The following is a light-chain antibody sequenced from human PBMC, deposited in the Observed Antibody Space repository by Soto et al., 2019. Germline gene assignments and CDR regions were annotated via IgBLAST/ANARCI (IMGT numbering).Light chain of an antibody. CDR1: SSDVGGNKY. CDR3: SAFTGTTYV. Sequence: QSVLTQPASVSGFPGQSITISCTGTSSDVGGNKYVSWYQHYPGKAPKLMICDGSNRPSGVSNRFSGSKSGNTASLTISGLQAEDEADYYCSAFTGTTYVFGTGTKVTV. J-gene: IGLJ1*01. CDR2: DGS. V-gene: IGLV2-14*03.